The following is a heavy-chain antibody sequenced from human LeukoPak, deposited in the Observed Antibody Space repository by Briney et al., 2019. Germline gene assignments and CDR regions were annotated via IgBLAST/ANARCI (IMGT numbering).Heavy chain of an antibody. J-gene: IGHJ6*02. CDR1: GYTFTSYY. V-gene: IGHV1-46*01. Sequence: GASVKVSCKASGYTFTSYYMHWVRQAPGQGLEWMGIINPSGGSTSYAQKFQGRVTMTRDTSTSTVYMELSSLRSEDTAVYYCASSGSDFWSGYPMGYYYGMDVWGQGTTVTVSS. CDR3: ASSGSDFWSGYPMGYYYGMDV. D-gene: IGHD3-3*01. CDR2: INPSGGST.